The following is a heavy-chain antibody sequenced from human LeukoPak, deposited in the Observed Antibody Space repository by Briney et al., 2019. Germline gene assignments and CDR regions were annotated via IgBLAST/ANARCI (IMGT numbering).Heavy chain of an antibody. J-gene: IGHJ4*02. D-gene: IGHD6-13*01. V-gene: IGHV1-3*01. CDR1: GFTFTRYA. CDR3: ARDGSSWSLDY. Sequence: PGGSLRLSCAASGFTFTRYAIHWVRQAPGQRLEWMGWISAGNGYTEYSQKFQGRVTITSDTYASTAYMELNSLRSEDTAVYYCARDGSSWSLDYWGQGTLVTVSS. CDR2: ISAGNGYT.